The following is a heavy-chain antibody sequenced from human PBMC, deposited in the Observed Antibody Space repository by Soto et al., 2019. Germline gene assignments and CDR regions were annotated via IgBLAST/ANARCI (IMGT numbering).Heavy chain of an antibody. CDR1: GVSVRNNNYY. CDR3: AREWGGYYFDY. D-gene: IGHD3-3*01. V-gene: IGHV4-61*01. Sequence: SETLSLTCTVSGVSVRNNNYYWTWIRQPPGKGLEWIGYIHDKGSTNYNPSLKSRVTISVDTSKNQFSLKLSSVTAADTAVYYCAREWGGYYFDYWGQGTLVTVS. CDR2: IHDKGST. J-gene: IGHJ4*02.